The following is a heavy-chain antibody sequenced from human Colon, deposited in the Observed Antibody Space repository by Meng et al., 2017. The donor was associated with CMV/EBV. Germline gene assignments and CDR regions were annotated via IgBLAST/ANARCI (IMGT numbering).Heavy chain of an antibody. CDR2: MNPNSGNT. CDR3: ARRYCSGGSCSSKALDI. CDR1: YTFTNYD. D-gene: IGHD2-15*01. V-gene: IGHV1-8*01. Sequence: YTFTNYDINWVRQATGQGLEWMGWMNPNSGNTGYAQNLQGRVTMTRNTSISTAYMELSSLRSEDTAVYYCARRYCSGGSCSSKALDIWGQGTMVTVSS. J-gene: IGHJ3*02.